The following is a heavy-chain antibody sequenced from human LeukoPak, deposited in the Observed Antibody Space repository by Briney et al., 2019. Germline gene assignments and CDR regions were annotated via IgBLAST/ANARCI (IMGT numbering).Heavy chain of an antibody. CDR1: GGSFSGYY. Sequence: SETLSLTCAVYGGSFSGYYWSWIRQPPGKGLEWIGEINHSGSTNYNPSLKSRVTISVDTSKNQFSLKLSSVTAADTAVYYCARLGGGFDYWGQGTLVTVSS. CDR3: ARLGGGFDY. V-gene: IGHV4-34*01. J-gene: IGHJ4*02. CDR2: INHSGST. D-gene: IGHD3-16*01.